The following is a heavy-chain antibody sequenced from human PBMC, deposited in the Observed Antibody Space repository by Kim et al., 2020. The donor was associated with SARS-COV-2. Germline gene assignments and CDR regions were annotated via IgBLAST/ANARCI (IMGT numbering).Heavy chain of an antibody. J-gene: IGHJ4*02. CDR1: SGSFSGYY. Sequence: SETLSLTCAVYSGSFSGYYWSWIRQPPGKGLEWIGEINHSGSTNYNPSLKSRVTISVDTSKNQFSLKLSSVTAADTAVYYCARGEKGVITPDYWGQGTL. CDR3: ARGEKGVITPDY. CDR2: INHSGST. D-gene: IGHD3-10*01. V-gene: IGHV4-34*01.